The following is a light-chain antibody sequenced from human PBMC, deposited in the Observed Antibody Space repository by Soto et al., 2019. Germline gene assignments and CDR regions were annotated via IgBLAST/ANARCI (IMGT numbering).Light chain of an antibody. CDR3: QQSYSTPRT. V-gene: IGKV1-39*01. CDR1: QSISSY. J-gene: IGKJ1*01. Sequence: DIQMTQSPSSLSASVGDRVTITCRASQSISSYLNWYQQKPGKAPQLLIYAASSLQSGVPSRFSGSGSGTDFTLTIISLQPEDFATYYCQQSYSTPRTFGQGTKVDIK. CDR2: AAS.